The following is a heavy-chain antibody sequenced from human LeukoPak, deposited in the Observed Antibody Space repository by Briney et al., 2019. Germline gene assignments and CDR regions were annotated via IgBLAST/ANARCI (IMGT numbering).Heavy chain of an antibody. CDR1: GGSFSGYY. D-gene: IGHD3-22*01. Sequence: PSETLSLTCAVYGGSFSGYYWSWVREPPGNGLEWIGEINHSGSSNYNPSLKSRVTISVDTSKNQFSLKLSSVTAADTAVYYCAREHASWYYDSSGYYYAFDYWGQGTLVTVSS. J-gene: IGHJ4*02. V-gene: IGHV4-34*01. CDR3: AREHASWYYDSSGYYYAFDY. CDR2: INHSGSS.